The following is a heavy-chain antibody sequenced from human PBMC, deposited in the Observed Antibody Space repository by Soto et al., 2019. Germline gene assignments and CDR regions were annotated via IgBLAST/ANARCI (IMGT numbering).Heavy chain of an antibody. Sequence: SETLSLTCTVSGGSISSYYWSWIRQPPGKGLEWIGYIYYSGSTNYNPSLKSRVTISVDTSKNQFSLKLSSVTAADTAVYYCARGSTVTTFFDYWGQGTLVTVSS. CDR2: IYYSGST. V-gene: IGHV4-59*01. CDR3: ARGSTVTTFFDY. CDR1: GGSISSYY. D-gene: IGHD4-17*01. J-gene: IGHJ4*02.